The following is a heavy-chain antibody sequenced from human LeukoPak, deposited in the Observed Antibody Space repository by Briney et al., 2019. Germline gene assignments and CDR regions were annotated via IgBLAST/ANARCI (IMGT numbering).Heavy chain of an antibody. V-gene: IGHV4-59*12. D-gene: IGHD4-17*01. J-gene: IGHJ5*02. Sequence: SETLSLTCTVSGGSISSYYWSWIRQPPGKGLEWIEYIYYSGSTNYNPSLKTRVTISVDTSKNQFSLKLSSVTAADTGVYYCARGYGDYGNWFDPWGQGTLVTVSS. CDR3: ARGYGDYGNWFDP. CDR2: IYYSGST. CDR1: GGSISSYY.